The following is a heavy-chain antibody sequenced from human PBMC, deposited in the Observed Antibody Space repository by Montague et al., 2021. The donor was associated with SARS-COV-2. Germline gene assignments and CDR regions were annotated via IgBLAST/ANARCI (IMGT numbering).Heavy chain of an antibody. CDR1: GDSIRSGGYY. J-gene: IGHJ5*02. V-gene: IGHV4-39*01. Sequence: SETLSLTCSVSGDSIRSGGYYWGWIRQPPGKGLEWIGTVYYSGSTNYNPSLKNRVTMPVDTSKNQFSLELRSVTAADTAVYYCARLGFVELWLNLGWFDPWGQGTLVTVSS. D-gene: IGHD3-16*02. CDR2: VYYSGST. CDR3: ARLGFVELWLNLGWFDP.